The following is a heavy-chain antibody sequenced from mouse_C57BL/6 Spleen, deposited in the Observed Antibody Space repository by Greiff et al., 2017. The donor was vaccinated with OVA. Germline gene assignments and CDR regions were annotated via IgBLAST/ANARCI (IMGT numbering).Heavy chain of an antibody. CDR3: ARGYYGSSYWYFDV. CDR2: ISYDGSN. CDR1: GYSITSGYY. Sequence: EVKLQESGPGLVKPSQSLSLTCSVTGYSITSGYYWNWIRQFPGNKLEWMGYISYDGSNNYNPSLKNRISITRDTSKNQFFLKLNSMTTEDTATYYCARGYYGSSYWYFDVWGTGTTVTVSS. J-gene: IGHJ1*03. D-gene: IGHD1-1*01. V-gene: IGHV3-6*01.